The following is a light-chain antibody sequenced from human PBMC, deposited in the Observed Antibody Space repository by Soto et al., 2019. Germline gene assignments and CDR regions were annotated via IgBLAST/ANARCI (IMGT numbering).Light chain of an antibody. CDR2: DTS. CDR1: QSVRNY. V-gene: IGKV3-11*01. J-gene: IGKJ4*01. CDR3: QQRSSWPLT. Sequence: EIVLTQSPATLSLSPGERATLSCRASQSVRNYLICYQQKPGLAPRLLIYDTSTRATGIPARFSGSGSGTDYTLTISSLEPEDFAVYYCQQRSSWPLTFGGGTKVEIK.